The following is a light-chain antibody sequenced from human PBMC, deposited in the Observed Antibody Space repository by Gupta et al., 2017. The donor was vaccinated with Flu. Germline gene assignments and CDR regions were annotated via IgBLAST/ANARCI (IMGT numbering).Light chain of an antibody. Sequence: QSVLTQPPSASGTPGQRVTISCSGSDSNIGGNFVYWYQQLPGTAPNLLIYRNNQRPSGVPDRFSASKSGTSASLAISGLRSEDEANYYCAAWDDSLSGYVFGSGIKVTVL. V-gene: IGLV1-47*01. CDR2: RNN. CDR3: AAWDDSLSGYV. J-gene: IGLJ1*01. CDR1: DSNIGGNF.